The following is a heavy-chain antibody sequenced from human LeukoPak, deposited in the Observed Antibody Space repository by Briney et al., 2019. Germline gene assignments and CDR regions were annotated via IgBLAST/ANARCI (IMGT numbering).Heavy chain of an antibody. CDR3: ARTRYYYGSRSYGAPYYFDY. J-gene: IGHJ4*02. CDR2: IYYSGST. D-gene: IGHD3-10*01. CDR1: GGSISSNSYY. Sequence: SETPSLTCTVSGGSISSNSYYWGWIRQPPGKGLEWIGSIYYSGSTYYNPSLKNQLTISVDTSKNQFSLKLSSVTAADTAVYYCARTRYYYGSRSYGAPYYFDYWGQGTLVTVSS. V-gene: IGHV4-39*01.